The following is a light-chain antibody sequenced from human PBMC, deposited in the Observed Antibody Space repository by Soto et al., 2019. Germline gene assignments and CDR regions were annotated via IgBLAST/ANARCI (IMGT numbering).Light chain of an antibody. CDR1: QGINNF. CDR3: QQYHTFPVT. V-gene: IGKV1-16*02. J-gene: IGKJ4*01. Sequence: IQMTQSPSSLSASVGDTVTITCRASQGINNFLAWFQQKPGKAPKSLIYGASTLQSGVPSNFSGSGSDTDFTLTISSLQPEDSAPYFCQQYHTFPVTFGGGTKVEIK. CDR2: GAS.